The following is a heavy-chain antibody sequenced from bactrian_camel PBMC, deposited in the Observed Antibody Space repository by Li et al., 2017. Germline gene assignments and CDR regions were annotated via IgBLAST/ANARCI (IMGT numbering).Heavy chain of an antibody. CDR2: IDTGDGST. D-gene: IGHD5*01. J-gene: IGHJ4*01. CDR3: AAQSLVYRVPMCFGYRRIGS. CDR1: GYTFNTY. V-gene: IGHV3S40*01. Sequence: VQLVESGGGSALAGGSVRLSCAASGYTFNTYSWFRQAPGQEREGVAAIDTGDGSTYYLNSVEGRFTIWHDNAKPAAFLQMNSLEPEDTAMYYCAAQSLVYRVPMCFGYRRIGSGVRGPRSPS.